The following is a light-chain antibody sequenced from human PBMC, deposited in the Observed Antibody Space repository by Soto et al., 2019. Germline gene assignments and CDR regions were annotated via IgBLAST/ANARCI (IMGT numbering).Light chain of an antibody. J-gene: IGLJ1*01. CDR1: SGHSSYA. CDR2: LSSDGSH. CDR3: QTWGTGIHYV. V-gene: IGLV4-69*01. Sequence: QPVLTKSPSASASLGASVKLTCTLSSGHSSYAIAWHQQQPEKGPRYLMKLSSDGSHSKGDGIPDRFPGSSSGAERYLTISSLQSEDEADYYCQTWGTGIHYVFGTGTKVTVL.